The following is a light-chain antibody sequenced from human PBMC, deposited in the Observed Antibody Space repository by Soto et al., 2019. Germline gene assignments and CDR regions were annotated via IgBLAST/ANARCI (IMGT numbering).Light chain of an antibody. J-gene: IGLJ1*01. Sequence: QSALTQPASVSGSPGQSITISCTGTSSDVGGYNYVSWYQQHPGKAPKLMIYEVSNRPSGVSNRFSGSKSGNTSSLTISGLKAEDAADYSCSSYTGTRTLFFGTGTKLTVL. CDR1: SSDVGGYNY. CDR3: SSYTGTRTLF. V-gene: IGLV2-14*01. CDR2: EVS.